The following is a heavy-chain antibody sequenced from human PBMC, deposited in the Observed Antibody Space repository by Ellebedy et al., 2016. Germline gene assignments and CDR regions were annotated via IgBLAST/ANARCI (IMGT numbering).Heavy chain of an antibody. CDR2: IIPIFGTA. Sequence: SVKVSXKASRCTFSSYAFSWVRQAPGKGLEWMGGIIPIFGTANYAQKFQGRVTITADESTSTAYMELSSLRSEDTAVYYCARAPYYDILTGPYYYYGMDVWGQGTTVTVSS. CDR1: RCTFSSYA. J-gene: IGHJ6*02. V-gene: IGHV1-69*13. D-gene: IGHD3-9*01. CDR3: ARAPYYDILTGPYYYYGMDV.